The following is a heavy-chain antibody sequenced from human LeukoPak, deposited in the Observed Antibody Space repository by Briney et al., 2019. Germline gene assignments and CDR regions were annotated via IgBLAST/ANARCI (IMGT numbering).Heavy chain of an antibody. D-gene: IGHD1-26*01. Sequence: SETLSLTCTVSGGSISSYYWSWIRQPPGKGLEWIGYIYYSGSTNYNPSLKSRVTISVDTSKNQFSLKLSSVTAADTAVYYCARTSGSSTGVAFDIWGQGTMVTVSS. CDR2: IYYSGST. J-gene: IGHJ3*02. CDR1: GGSISSYY. CDR3: ARTSGSSTGVAFDI. V-gene: IGHV4-59*12.